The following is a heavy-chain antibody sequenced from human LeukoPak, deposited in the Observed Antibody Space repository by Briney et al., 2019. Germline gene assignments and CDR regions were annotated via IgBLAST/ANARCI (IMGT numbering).Heavy chain of an antibody. CDR1: GFTVSSNY. D-gene: IGHD3-22*01. J-gene: IGHJ4*02. V-gene: IGHV3-66*01. CDR2: IYSGGST. CDR3: ASAAYDSSALDY. Sequence: PGGSLRLSCAAYGFTVSSNYMSWVRQAPGKGLEGVSVIYSGGSTYYADSVKGRFTISRDNSKSTLYLQMNSLRAEDTAVYYCASAAYDSSALDYWGQGTLVTVSS.